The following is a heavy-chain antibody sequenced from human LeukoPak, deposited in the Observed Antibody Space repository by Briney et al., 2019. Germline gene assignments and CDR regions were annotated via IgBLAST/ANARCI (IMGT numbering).Heavy chain of an antibody. CDR2: ISSSSSYM. V-gene: IGHV3-21*04. Sequence: PGGSLRLSCAASGFTFSSYTMNWVRQAPGKGLEWVSSISSSSSYMYYADSVKGRFTISRDNAKNSLYLQMNSLRVEDTAVYYCTRDPRNLDYWGQGTLVTVSS. J-gene: IGHJ4*02. CDR1: GFTFSSYT. D-gene: IGHD1-14*01. CDR3: TRDPRNLDY.